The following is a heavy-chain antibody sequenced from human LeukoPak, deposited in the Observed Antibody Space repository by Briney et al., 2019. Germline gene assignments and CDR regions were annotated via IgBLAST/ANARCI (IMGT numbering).Heavy chain of an antibody. CDR2: ISGGGYPI. D-gene: IGHD3-10*01. V-gene: IGHV3-48*03. Sequence: GGSLRLSCAASGLTFSNYEMNWVRQAPGKGLEWVSYISGGGYPIYFADSVKGRFTMSRHQAKNSVYLQMNSLRPEDTAVYYCVRDGASWGGDAFDIWGQGTMVTVSS. CDR3: VRDGASWGGDAFDI. J-gene: IGHJ3*02. CDR1: GLTFSNYE.